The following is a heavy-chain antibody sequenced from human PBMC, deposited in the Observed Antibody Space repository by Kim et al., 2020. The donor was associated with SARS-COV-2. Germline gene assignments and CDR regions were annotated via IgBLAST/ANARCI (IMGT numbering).Heavy chain of an antibody. CDR3: ARMGSVVVAATSRVFWFDP. Sequence: GGSLRLSCAASGFTFSDYYMSWIRQAPGKGLEWVSYISSSSSYTNYADSVKGRFTISRDNAKNSLYLQMNSLRAEDTAVYYCARMGSVVVAATSRVFWFDPWGQGTLVTVSS. CDR1: GFTFSDYY. CDR2: ISSSSSYT. J-gene: IGHJ5*02. V-gene: IGHV3-11*06. D-gene: IGHD2-15*01.